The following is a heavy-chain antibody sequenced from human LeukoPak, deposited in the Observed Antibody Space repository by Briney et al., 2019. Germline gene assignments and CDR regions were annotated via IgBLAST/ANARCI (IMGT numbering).Heavy chain of an antibody. CDR3: ARDIAVAEIYYYGMDV. V-gene: IGHV1-18*01. D-gene: IGHD6-19*01. Sequence: GASVKVSCKASGYTFTSYGIRWVRQAPGQGLEWMGWISAYNGNTNYAQKLQGRVTMTTDTSTSTAYMELRSLRSDDTAVYYCARDIAVAEIYYYGMDVWGQGTTVTVSS. CDR1: GYTFTSYG. CDR2: ISAYNGNT. J-gene: IGHJ6*02.